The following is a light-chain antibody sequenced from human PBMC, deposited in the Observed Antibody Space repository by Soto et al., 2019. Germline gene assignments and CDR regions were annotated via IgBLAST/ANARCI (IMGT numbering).Light chain of an antibody. Sequence: EIVLTQSPGTLSLSPGERAILTCRASQSVTSSFLAWYQQRPGQAPRLLIYGASTRASGITDRFSGSGSGTDFTLIISRLAPEDFAMYYCHQYGSSPLTFGPGTKVDIK. CDR1: QSVTSSF. CDR2: GAS. CDR3: HQYGSSPLT. V-gene: IGKV3-20*01. J-gene: IGKJ3*01.